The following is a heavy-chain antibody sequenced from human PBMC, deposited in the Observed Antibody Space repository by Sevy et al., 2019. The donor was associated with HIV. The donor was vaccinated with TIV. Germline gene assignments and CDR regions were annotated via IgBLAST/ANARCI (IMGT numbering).Heavy chain of an antibody. D-gene: IGHD3-10*01. J-gene: IGHJ5*02. CDR2: INWNSVSI. CDR1: GFTFDHHA. Sequence: GGSLRLSCAASGFTFDHHAMYWVRQAPGKGLEWVSGINWNSVSIGYADSVKGRFTISRDNAKNSLYLQMNSLRAEDTAVYYCARDSRMVRGVIRVNWFDPWGQGTLVTVSS. V-gene: IGHV3-9*01. CDR3: ARDSRMVRGVIRVNWFDP.